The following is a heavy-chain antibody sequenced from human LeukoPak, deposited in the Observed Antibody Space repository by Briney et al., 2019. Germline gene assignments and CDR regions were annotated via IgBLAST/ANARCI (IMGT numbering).Heavy chain of an antibody. CDR2: ISAYKGNT. Sequence: ASVKVSCKASGYTFTSYGISWVRQAPGQGLEWMGWISAYKGNTNNAQKLQGRVNMTTDTSTSTAYMELRSLRSDDTAVYYCARGLVEYDSSYFDYWGQGTLVTVSS. V-gene: IGHV1-18*01. CDR1: GYTFTSYG. D-gene: IGHD3-22*01. CDR3: ARGLVEYDSSYFDY. J-gene: IGHJ4*02.